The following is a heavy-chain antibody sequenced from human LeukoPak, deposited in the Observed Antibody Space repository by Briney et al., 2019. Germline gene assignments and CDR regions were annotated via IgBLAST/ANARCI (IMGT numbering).Heavy chain of an antibody. D-gene: IGHD2-15*01. CDR3: AREGGQLVDY. V-gene: IGHV4-31*03. Sequence: PSDTLSLTCTLSGRSISIGGYFWTWIRQHPGKGLEWIGYMHNSENADYNPSLKSRVTISVDTSKNQIYLKVNSVTAADTAVYYCAREGGQLVDYWGQGTLVTVSS. J-gene: IGHJ4*02. CDR2: MHNSENA. CDR1: GRSISIGGYF.